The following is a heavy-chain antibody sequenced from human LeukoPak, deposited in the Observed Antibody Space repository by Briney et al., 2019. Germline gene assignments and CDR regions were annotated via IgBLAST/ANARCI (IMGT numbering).Heavy chain of an antibody. CDR2: INPNSGGT. CDR3: ARDRHYYDSSGSQPYYYYYYGMDV. D-gene: IGHD3-22*01. V-gene: IGHV1-2*02. J-gene: IGHJ6*02. CDR1: GYTFTGYY. Sequence: ASVKVSCKASGYTFTGYYMLWVRQAPGQGLEWMGWINPNSGGTNYAQKFQGRVTMTRDTSISTAYMELSRLRSDDTAVYYCARDRHYYDSSGSQPYYYYYYGMDVWGQGTTVTVSS.